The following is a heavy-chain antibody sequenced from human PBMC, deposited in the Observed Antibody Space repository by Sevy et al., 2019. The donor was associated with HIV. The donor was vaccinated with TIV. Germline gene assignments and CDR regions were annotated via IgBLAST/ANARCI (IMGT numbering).Heavy chain of an antibody. CDR3: ARAEWIQLWLEGGNWFDP. V-gene: IGHV4-30-4*01. CDR2: IYYSGST. D-gene: IGHD5-18*01. Sequence: SETLSLTCTVSGGSISSGDYYWSWIRQPPGKGLEWIGYIYYSGSTYYNPSLKSRVTISVDTSKNQFSLKLSSLTAADTAVYYCARAEWIQLWLEGGNWFDPWGQGTLVTVSS. CDR1: GGSISSGDYY. J-gene: IGHJ5*02.